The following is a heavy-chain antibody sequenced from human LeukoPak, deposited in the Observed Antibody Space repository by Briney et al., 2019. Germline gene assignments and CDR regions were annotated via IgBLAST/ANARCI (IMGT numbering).Heavy chain of an antibody. D-gene: IGHD1-26*01. J-gene: IGHJ4*02. V-gene: IGHV3-23*01. CDR3: AKGGPTGSNYFDF. CDR2: ISGSGYYS. Sequence: GGSLRLSCAASEFTFDNYAMSWVRQAPGKGLEWVSVISGSGYYSYYADSVKGRFTVSRDNSKTTLYLQMNSLRADDTAVYYCAKGGPTGSNYFDFWGQGTLVTVSS. CDR1: EFTFDNYA.